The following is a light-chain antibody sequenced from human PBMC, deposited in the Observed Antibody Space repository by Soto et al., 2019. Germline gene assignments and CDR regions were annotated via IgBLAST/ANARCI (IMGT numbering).Light chain of an antibody. CDR1: QNVSSR. J-gene: IGKJ5*01. V-gene: IGKV3-15*01. Sequence: IVLTQSPVTLSLSPGERATLSCLASQNVSSRLAWYQKKPGQAPRLLLYGAYTRAAGVPARFSRSGSGTELTLTITSLQSEDIALYYCQQYNNWPPITFGQGTRLEIK. CDR2: GAY. CDR3: QQYNNWPPIT.